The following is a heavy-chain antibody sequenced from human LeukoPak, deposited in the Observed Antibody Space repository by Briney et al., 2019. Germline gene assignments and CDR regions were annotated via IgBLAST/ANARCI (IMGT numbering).Heavy chain of an antibody. CDR3: ASSISSSSDY. CDR1: GFTFSSYS. Sequence: GGSLRLSCAASGFTFSSYSMNWVRQAPGKGLEWVSSISSSSSYIYYADSVKGRFTISRDNAKNSLYPQMNSLRAEDTAVYYCASSISSSSDYWGQGTLVTVSS. D-gene: IGHD6-13*01. CDR2: ISSSSSYI. V-gene: IGHV3-21*01. J-gene: IGHJ4*02.